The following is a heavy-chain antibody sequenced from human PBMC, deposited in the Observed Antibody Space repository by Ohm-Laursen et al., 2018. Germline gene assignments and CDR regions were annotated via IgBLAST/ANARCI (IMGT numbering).Heavy chain of an antibody. J-gene: IGHJ3*02. Sequence: GTLSLTCVVYGGSFSGSYWSWIRQPPGKGLESIGEINPSGSTIYNPSLKSRVTISVDTSQNQVFLKLSFVTAADTAVYYCARGYILSVVLPSAVNAFDIWGQGTMVTVSS. V-gene: IGHV4-34*01. D-gene: IGHD2-2*01. CDR3: ARGYILSVVLPSAVNAFDI. CDR2: INPSGST. CDR1: GGSFSGSY.